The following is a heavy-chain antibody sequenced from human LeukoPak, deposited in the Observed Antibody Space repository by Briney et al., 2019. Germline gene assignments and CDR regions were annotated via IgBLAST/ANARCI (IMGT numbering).Heavy chain of an antibody. D-gene: IGHD5-18*01. Sequence: GGSLRLSCAASAFIFSSYTMNWVRQAPGKGLEWVGHIKSKTDGGTTDYAAPVKGRFTISRDDSKNTLSLQMNSLKTEDTAVYYCTTGVSAMAQYYYYMDVWGKGTTVTVSS. V-gene: IGHV3-15*01. CDR2: IKSKTDGGTT. J-gene: IGHJ6*03. CDR3: TTGVSAMAQYYYYMDV. CDR1: AFIFSSYT.